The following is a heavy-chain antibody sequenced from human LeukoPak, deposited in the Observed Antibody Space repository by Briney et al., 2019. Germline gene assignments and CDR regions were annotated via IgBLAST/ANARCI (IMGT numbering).Heavy chain of an antibody. J-gene: IGHJ6*03. D-gene: IGHD3-9*01. CDR3: ARDGVLRYFDSYYYYIDV. CDR1: GFIFSSYS. V-gene: IGHV3-21*04. CDR2: ISSSNTYI. Sequence: GGSLRLSCAASGFIFSSYSMNWVRQAPGKGLEWVSSISSSNTYIYYADSVKGRFTISRDNAKNSMYLQMNSLRAEDTAVYYCARDGVLRYFDSYYYYIDVWGKGTTVTISS.